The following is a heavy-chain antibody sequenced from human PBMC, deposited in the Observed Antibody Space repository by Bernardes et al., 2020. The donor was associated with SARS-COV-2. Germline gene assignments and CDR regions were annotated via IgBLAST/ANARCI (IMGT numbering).Heavy chain of an antibody. J-gene: IGHJ5*02. D-gene: IGHD1-26*01. CDR3: ARGSNPTEHWFDP. CDR2: INHSGTT. V-gene: IGHV4-34*01. Sequence: SETLSLTCAVYGGSLSGFYWGWIRQPPGKGLEWIGEINHSGTTSYNPSVEGRVAISVDTSKNQFSLKLWSLSAADTAVYYCARGSNPTEHWFDPWGQGTLVTVSS. CDR1: GGSLSGFY.